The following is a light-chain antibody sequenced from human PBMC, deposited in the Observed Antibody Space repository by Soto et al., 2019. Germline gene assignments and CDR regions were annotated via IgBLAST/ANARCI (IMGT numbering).Light chain of an antibody. CDR2: GAS. Sequence: TLSCRASQSVSNSYLAWYQQKPGQAPRLLIFGASSRATGIPDRFTGSGSGTDFTLTVGRLEPEDFALYYCQQYGSSPRTFGQGTKVDIK. V-gene: IGKV3-20*01. J-gene: IGKJ1*01. CDR3: QQYGSSPRT. CDR1: QSVSNSY.